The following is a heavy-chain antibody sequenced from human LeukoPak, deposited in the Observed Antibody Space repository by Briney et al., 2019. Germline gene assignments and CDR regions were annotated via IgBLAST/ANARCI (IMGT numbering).Heavy chain of an antibody. D-gene: IGHD5-18*01. CDR2: IIPILGIA. J-gene: IGHJ4*02. CDR3: ATSGYSYGYPFDY. V-gene: IGHV1-69*02. Sequence: SVKVSYKASGGTFSSYTISWVRQAPGQGLEWMGRIIPILGIAYYAQKFQGRVTITADKSTSTAYMELSSLRSEDTAVYYCATSGYSYGYPFDYWGQGTLVTVSS. CDR1: GGTFSSYT.